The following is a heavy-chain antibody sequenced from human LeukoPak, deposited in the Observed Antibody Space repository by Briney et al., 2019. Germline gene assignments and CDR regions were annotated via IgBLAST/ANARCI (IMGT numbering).Heavy chain of an antibody. V-gene: IGHV3-48*03. CDR1: GFTFSSYE. J-gene: IGHJ4*02. Sequence: GGSLRPSCAASGFTFSSYEMNWVRQASGKGLEWVSYISSSGSTIYYADSVKGRFTISRDNAKNSLYLQMNSLRVEDTAVYYCARDRVSGSGSIDYWGQGTLVTVSS. CDR3: ARDRVSGSGSIDY. D-gene: IGHD3-10*01. CDR2: ISSSGSTI.